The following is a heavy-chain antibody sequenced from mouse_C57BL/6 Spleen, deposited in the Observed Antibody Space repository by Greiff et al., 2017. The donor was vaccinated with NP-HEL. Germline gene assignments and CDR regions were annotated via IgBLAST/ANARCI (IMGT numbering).Heavy chain of an antibody. J-gene: IGHJ2*01. CDR2: INPSSGYT. D-gene: IGHD1-1*01. Sequence: VQVVESGAELARPGASVKMSCKASGYTFTSYTMHWVKQRPGQGLEWIGYINPSSGYTKYNQKFKDKATLAADKSTSTAYMQLSSLTSEDCAVYYCASAPFNTARVATDYWGQGTTLTVSS. CDR1: GYTFTSYT. V-gene: IGHV1-4*01. CDR3: ASAPFNTARVATDY.